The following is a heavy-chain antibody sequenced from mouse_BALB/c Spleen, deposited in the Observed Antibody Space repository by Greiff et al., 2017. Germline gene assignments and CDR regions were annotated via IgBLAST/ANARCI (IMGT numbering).Heavy chain of an antibody. Sequence: QVQLKQSGPGLVQPSQSLSITCTVSGFSLTSYGVHWVRQSPGKGLEWLGVIWSGGSTDYNAAFISRLSISKDNSKSQVFFKMNSLQADDTAIYYCARVYYGSSYFYFDYWGQGTTLTVSS. CDR3: ARVYYGSSYFYFDY. V-gene: IGHV2-4-1*01. CDR1: GFSLTSYG. CDR2: IWSGGST. J-gene: IGHJ2*01. D-gene: IGHD1-1*01.